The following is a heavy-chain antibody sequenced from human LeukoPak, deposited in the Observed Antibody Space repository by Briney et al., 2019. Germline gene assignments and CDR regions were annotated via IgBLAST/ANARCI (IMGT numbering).Heavy chain of an antibody. CDR3: AKEPRWEQLHSFDI. J-gene: IGHJ3*02. Sequence: PGGSLRLSCAASGFTFNNYAMSWVRQAPGKGLEWVSAISDNGVSAYYTDSVKGRFTISRDNSENTLYLQMNSLRAEDTAVYYCAKEPRWEQLHSFDIWGQGTTVTVSS. CDR2: ISDNGVSA. V-gene: IGHV3-23*01. D-gene: IGHD1/OR15-1a*01. CDR1: GFTFNNYA.